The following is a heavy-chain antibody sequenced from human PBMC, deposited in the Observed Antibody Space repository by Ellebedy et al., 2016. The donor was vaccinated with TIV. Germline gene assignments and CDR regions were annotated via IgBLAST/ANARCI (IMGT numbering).Heavy chain of an antibody. J-gene: IGHJ3*02. Sequence: PGGSLRLSCAASAFTFSSYGMHWVRQAPGQGLEWVAVIWYDGSNKYYADSVKGRFTIFRDNAKHSLYLQMNSLRAEDTAVYYCARDRSDAFDIWGQGTMVTVSS. V-gene: IGHV3-33*08. CDR1: AFTFSSYG. CDR2: IWYDGSNK. CDR3: ARDRSDAFDI.